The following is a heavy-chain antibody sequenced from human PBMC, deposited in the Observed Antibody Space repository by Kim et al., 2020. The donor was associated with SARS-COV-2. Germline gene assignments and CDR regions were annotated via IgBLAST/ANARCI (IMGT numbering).Heavy chain of an antibody. CDR2: NGNT. CDR3: ARVRASLDY. J-gene: IGHJ4*02. D-gene: IGHD3-16*01. V-gene: IGHV1-3*01. Sequence: NGNTKYSQKFHGSITITSDRSASTAYMELSSLRSEDTAVYYCARVRASLDYWGQGTLVTVSS.